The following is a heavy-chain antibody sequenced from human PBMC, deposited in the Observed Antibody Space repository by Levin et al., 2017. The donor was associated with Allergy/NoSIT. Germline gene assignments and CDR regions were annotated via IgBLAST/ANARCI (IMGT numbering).Heavy chain of an antibody. CDR3: ARDPGGYDL. V-gene: IGHV3-21*01. CDR2: ISSSSSYI. J-gene: IGHJ5*02. CDR1: GFTFSGYI. Sequence: GESLKISCAASGFTFSGYIMHWVRQAPAKGLEWVSSISSSSSYIYYTDSVKGRFTISRDNAKNSLYLQMNSLRGDDAAMYYCARDPGGYDLWGQGTLVTASS. D-gene: IGHD4-17*01.